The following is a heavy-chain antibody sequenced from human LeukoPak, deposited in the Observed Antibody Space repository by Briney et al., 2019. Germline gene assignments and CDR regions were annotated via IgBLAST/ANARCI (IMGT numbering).Heavy chain of an antibody. CDR3: ARGIGGASLDY. CDR1: GGSFSGYY. V-gene: IGHV4-34*01. Sequence: SETLSLTCAVYGGSFSGYYWSWIRQPPGKGLEWIGEINHSGSTNYDPSLKSRVTISVDTSKNQLSLQLSSVTAADTAVYYCARGIGGASLDYWGQGTLVTVSS. D-gene: IGHD1-26*01. J-gene: IGHJ4*02. CDR2: INHSGST.